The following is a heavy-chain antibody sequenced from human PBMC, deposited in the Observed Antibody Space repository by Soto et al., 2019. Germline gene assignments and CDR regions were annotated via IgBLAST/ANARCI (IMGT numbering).Heavy chain of an antibody. D-gene: IGHD3-10*01. J-gene: IGHJ6*02. CDR1: GDSISRYY. CDR2: IYYSGET. V-gene: IGHV4-59*01. Sequence: QVQLQESGPGLVKPSETLSLTCTVSGDSISRYYWSWIRLSPGKGLGWIGYIYYSGETNYNPSDRIRVPISVDRTKQQFSLKLSSVTAADTSVYYCARDKSGDFLKGSGMEVWSQGTTVTLS. CDR3: ARDKSGDFLKGSGMEV.